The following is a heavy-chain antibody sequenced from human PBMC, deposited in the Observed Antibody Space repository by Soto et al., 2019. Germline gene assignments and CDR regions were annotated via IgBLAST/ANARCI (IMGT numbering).Heavy chain of an antibody. V-gene: IGHV4-59*01. J-gene: IGHJ4*02. CDR3: ARTGVNTVTTYFDY. CDR1: GGSISSYY. CDR2: IYYSGST. D-gene: IGHD4-4*01. Sequence: KPSETLSLTCTVSGGSISSYYWSWIRQPPGKGLEWIGYIYYSGSTNYNPSLKSRVTISVDTSKNQFSLKLSSVTAADTAVYYCARTGVNTVTTYFDYWGQGTLVTVSS.